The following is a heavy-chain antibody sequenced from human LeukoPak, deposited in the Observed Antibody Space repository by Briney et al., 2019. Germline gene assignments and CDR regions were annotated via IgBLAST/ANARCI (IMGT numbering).Heavy chain of an antibody. CDR3: ARDQVPHRYYYDSSGYYSWFDP. CDR2: INSDGSST. CDR1: GFTFSSYW. D-gene: IGHD3-22*01. J-gene: IGHJ5*02. Sequence: GGSLRLSCAASGFTFSSYWMHWVRQAPGKGLVWVSRINSDGSSTSYADSVKGRFTISRDNAKNTLYLQMNSLRAEDTAVYYCARDQVPHRYYYDSSGYYSWFDPWGQGTLVTVSS. V-gene: IGHV3-74*01.